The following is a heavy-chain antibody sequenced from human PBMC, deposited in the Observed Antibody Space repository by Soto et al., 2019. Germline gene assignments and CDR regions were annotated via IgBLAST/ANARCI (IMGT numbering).Heavy chain of an antibody. CDR1: GFTFSAYY. D-gene: IGHD5-18*01. J-gene: IGHJ4*02. CDR3: VRDRAQAWIQL. V-gene: IGHV3-11*01. CDR2: ISSGGTTI. Sequence: QVQLVQSGGGLVKPGGSLRLSCTASGFTFSAYYMSWIRQAPGKGPEWVSYISSGGTTIYYADSVTGRFTITRDHAKNSLYLQLNRLRAEDTAVYYCVRDRAQAWIQLWGQGTLVTVSS.